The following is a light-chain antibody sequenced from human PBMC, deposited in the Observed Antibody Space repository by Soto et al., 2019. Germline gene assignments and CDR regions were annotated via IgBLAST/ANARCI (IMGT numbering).Light chain of an antibody. Sequence: EIQMSQSPSTLSASVGDRVTITCRASQSISSRLAWYQQKPGKAPKFLIYDSSSLESGVPSRFSGSGSGTEFTLTISSLQPDDFATYYCQQYYSYSGGTFGQRTKVDI. CDR2: DSS. J-gene: IGKJ1*01. V-gene: IGKV1-5*01. CDR1: QSISSR. CDR3: QQYYSYSGGT.